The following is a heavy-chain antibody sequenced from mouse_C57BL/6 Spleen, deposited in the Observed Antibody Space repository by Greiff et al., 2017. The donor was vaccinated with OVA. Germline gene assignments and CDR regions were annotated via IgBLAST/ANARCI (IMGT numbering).Heavy chain of an antibody. Sequence: EVKLLESGPGLVKPSQSLSLTCSVTGYSITSGYYWNWIRQFPGNKLEWMGYISYDGSNNYNPSLKNRISITRDTSKNQFFLKLNSVTTEDTATYYCARERPYGNYDYWGQGTTLTVSS. CDR2: ISYDGSN. CDR3: ARERPYGNYDY. D-gene: IGHD2-1*01. J-gene: IGHJ2*01. CDR1: GYSITSGYY. V-gene: IGHV3-6*01.